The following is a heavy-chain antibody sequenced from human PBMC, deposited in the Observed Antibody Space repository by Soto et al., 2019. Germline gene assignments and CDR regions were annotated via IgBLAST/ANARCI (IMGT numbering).Heavy chain of an antibody. V-gene: IGHV3-23*01. J-gene: IGHJ4*02. CDR3: AKEIDDYIWGSYRCFDY. D-gene: IGHD3-16*02. CDR2: ISGSGGST. Sequence: GGSLRLSCAASGFTFSSYAMSWVRQAPGKGLEWVSAISGSGGSTYCADSVKGRFTISRDNSKNTLYLQMNSLRAEDTAVYYCAKEIDDYIWGSYRCFDYWGQGTLVTVSS. CDR1: GFTFSSYA.